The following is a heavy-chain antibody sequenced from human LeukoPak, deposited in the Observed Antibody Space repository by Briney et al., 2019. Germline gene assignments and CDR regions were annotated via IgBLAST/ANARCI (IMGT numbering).Heavy chain of an antibody. CDR2: IQQDESER. CDR1: GFTFSNYW. V-gene: IGHV3-7*01. CDR3: ARDKVVGATYFDY. Sequence: GGSLRLSCAASGFTFSNYWMSWVRQAPGKGLEWVANIQQDESERYYVDSVKGRFTISRDNAKNSLYLQMNSLRAEDTAVYYCARDKVVGATYFDYWGQGTLVTVSS. J-gene: IGHJ4*02. D-gene: IGHD1-26*01.